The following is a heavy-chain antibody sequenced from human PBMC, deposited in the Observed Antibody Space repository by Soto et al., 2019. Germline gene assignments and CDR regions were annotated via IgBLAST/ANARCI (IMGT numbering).Heavy chain of an antibody. V-gene: IGHV4-30-4*02. CDR3: AKDKGMVDAAGWSDP. CDR2: IYYRWST. Sequence: SETLSLTCTVSGGSIRRGYYYWSWIRHPPGKGLEWIGYIYYRWSTYYNPSLKSRVTISVDTSKNQFSLKLSSVTAADTAVYYCAKDKGMVDAAGWSDPWGQGTLVTVSS. CDR1: GGSIRRGYYY. J-gene: IGHJ5*02. D-gene: IGHD2-8*01.